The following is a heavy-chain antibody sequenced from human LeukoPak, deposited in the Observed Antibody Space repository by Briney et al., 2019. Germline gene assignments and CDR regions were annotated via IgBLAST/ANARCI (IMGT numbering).Heavy chain of an antibody. CDR3: AGRIVGATKDAFDI. Sequence: ASVKVSCKASGGTVSRYPISWVRQAPGQGLEWMGWISAYNGNTNYAQKLQGRVTMTTDTSTSTAYMELRSLRSDDTAVYYCAGRIVGATKDAFDIWGQGTMVTVSS. V-gene: IGHV1-18*01. CDR2: ISAYNGNT. D-gene: IGHD1-26*01. J-gene: IGHJ3*02. CDR1: GGTVSRYP.